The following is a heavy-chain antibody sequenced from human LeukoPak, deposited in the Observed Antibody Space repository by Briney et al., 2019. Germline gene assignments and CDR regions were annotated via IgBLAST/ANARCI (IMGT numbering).Heavy chain of an antibody. V-gene: IGHV1-69*04. CDR2: IIPILGIA. CDR1: GGTFSSYA. CDR3: ASELWDTDYYYYGTDV. Sequence: SVKVSCKASGGTFSSYAISWVRQAPGQGLEWMGRIIPILGIANYAQKFQGRVTITADKSTSTAYMELSSLRSEDTAVYYCASELWDTDYYYYGTDVWGQGTTVTVSS. D-gene: IGHD5-18*01. J-gene: IGHJ6*02.